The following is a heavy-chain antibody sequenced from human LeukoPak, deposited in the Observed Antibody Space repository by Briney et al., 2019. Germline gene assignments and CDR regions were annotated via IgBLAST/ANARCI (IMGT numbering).Heavy chain of an antibody. CDR3: ARHKSVAAYYYYDMDV. CDR2: IYYSGST. J-gene: IGHJ6*02. D-gene: IGHD6-13*01. V-gene: IGHV4-59*08. Sequence: SETLSLTCTVSGGSISSYYWSWIRQPPGKGLEWIGYIYYSGSTNYNPSLKSRATISVDTSKNQFSLKLSSVTAADTAVYYCARHKSVAAYYYYDMDVWGQGTTVTVSS. CDR1: GGSISSYY.